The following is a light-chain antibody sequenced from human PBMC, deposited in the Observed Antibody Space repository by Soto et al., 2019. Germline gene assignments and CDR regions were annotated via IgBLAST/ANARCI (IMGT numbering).Light chain of an antibody. Sequence: QMTPFPGSLSASVGDRVPITCRASQSIDTYLNWYQQKPGKAPKLLIYAASNLQSGVPSRFSGSGSGTDFTLTISSLQPEDFATYYCQQSYSTPWMFGQGTKVDIK. V-gene: IGKV1-39*01. CDR1: QSIDTY. J-gene: IGKJ1*01. CDR3: QQSYSTPWM. CDR2: AAS.